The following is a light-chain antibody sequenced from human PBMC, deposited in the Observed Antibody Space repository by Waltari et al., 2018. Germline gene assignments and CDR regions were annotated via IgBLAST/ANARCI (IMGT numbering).Light chain of an antibody. CDR1: QSVDGTY. V-gene: IGKV3-20*01. CDR2: GAS. Sequence: EIVLTQSPGTLSLSPGERATLSCRASQSVDGTYLAWYQQKPGQAPRLLIYGASSRATGSPDRFSGSGSGTDFTLTISRLEPEEFAVYYCQQYSTSPGTFGQGTKVEVK. CDR3: QQYSTSPGT. J-gene: IGKJ1*01.